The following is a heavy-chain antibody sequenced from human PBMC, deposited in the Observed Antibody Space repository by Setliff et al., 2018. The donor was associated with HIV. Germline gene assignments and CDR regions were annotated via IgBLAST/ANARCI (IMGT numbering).Heavy chain of an antibody. D-gene: IGHD6-13*01. CDR2: IYYSGST. V-gene: IGHV4-59*08. CDR1: GGSINNYY. Sequence: SETLSLTCTVSGGSINNYYWSWIRQPPGKGLEWIGYIYYSGSTNYNPSLKSRVTISLDTSQNQFSLKLTSVTAADTAVYYCARHITGGLAAPVWFDPWGQGTLVTVSS. J-gene: IGHJ5*02. CDR3: ARHITGGLAAPVWFDP.